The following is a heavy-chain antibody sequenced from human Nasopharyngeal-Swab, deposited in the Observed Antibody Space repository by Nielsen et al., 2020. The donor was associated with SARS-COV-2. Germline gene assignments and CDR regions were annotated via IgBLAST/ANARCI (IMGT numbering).Heavy chain of an antibody. V-gene: IGHV3-23*01. J-gene: IGHJ4*02. D-gene: IGHD3-22*01. Sequence: WIRQPPGKGLEWVSAISGSGGSTYYADSVKGRFIISRDNSKNTLYLQMNSPRAEDTAVYYCAKDFSYYYDSSGYFDYWGQGTLVTVSS. CDR3: AKDFSYYYDSSGYFDY. CDR2: ISGSGGST.